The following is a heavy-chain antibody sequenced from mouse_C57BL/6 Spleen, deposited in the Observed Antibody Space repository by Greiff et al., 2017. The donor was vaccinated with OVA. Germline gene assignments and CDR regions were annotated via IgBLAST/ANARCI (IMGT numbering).Heavy chain of an antibody. Sequence: VQLQPSGPGLLQPSQSLSITFTVSGFSLTSYGVHWVRKSPGKGLEWLGVLWSGGSTDYNAAFISRLSISKDNSKSQVFFKMNSLQADDTAIYYCARSPPLRGDAMDYWGQGTSVTVSS. CDR2: LWSGGST. J-gene: IGHJ4*01. D-gene: IGHD2-12*01. V-gene: IGHV2-2*01. CDR1: GFSLTSYG. CDR3: ARSPPLRGDAMDY.